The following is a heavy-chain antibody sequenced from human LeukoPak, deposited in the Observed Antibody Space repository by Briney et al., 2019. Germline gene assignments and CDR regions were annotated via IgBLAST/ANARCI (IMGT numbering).Heavy chain of an antibody. V-gene: IGHV3-30*18. CDR2: ISYDGSNK. CDR3: AKDREKVIGSGWYVYYYGMDV. J-gene: IGHJ6*02. D-gene: IGHD6-19*01. CDR1: GFTFSSYG. Sequence: PRGSLRLSCAASGFTFSSYGMHWVRQAPGKGLEWVAVISYDGSNKYYADSVKGRFTISRDNSKNTLYLQMNSLRAEDTAVYYCAKDREKVIGSGWYVYYYGMDVWGQGTTVTVSS.